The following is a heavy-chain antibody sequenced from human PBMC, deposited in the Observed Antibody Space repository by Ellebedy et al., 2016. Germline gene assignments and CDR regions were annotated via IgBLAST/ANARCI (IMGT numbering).Heavy chain of an antibody. CDR2: ISYDGSNK. CDR1: GFTFSNSP. CDR3: ARDRPDSGGFDV. V-gene: IGHV3-30-3*01. J-gene: IGHJ5*02. Sequence: GESLKISCAASGFTFSNSPMHWVRQAPGKGLEGVAVISYDGSNKYNADSVKGRFTISRDNSKNTLYLQMNSLRTEDTALYYCARDRPDSGGFDVWGQGTLVTVSS. D-gene: IGHD2-15*01.